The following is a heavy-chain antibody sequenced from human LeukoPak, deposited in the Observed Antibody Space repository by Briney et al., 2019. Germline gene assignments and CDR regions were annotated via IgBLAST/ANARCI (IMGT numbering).Heavy chain of an antibody. CDR1: GYTFTSYG. D-gene: IGHD3-10*01. Sequence: ASVKVSCKASGYTFTSYGISWVRQAPGQGLEWMGWISAYNGNTNYAQKLQGRVTMTTDTSTSTAYMELRSLRSDDTAVYYCARDPTPVLLWFGELSFDYWGQGTLVTVSS. CDR3: ARDPTPVLLWFGELSFDY. CDR2: ISAYNGNT. V-gene: IGHV1-18*01. J-gene: IGHJ4*02.